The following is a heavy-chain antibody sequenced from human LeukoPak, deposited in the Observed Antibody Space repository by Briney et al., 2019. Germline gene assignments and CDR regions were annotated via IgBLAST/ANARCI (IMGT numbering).Heavy chain of an antibody. Sequence: PGGSLRLSCAASGFTLDDYAMHWVRHAPGKGLEWVSLISGDGVRTYYADSVKGRLTVSRDNSKNSLYLHMSSLRTEDTALFYCAKDTIPYGRSYYYMDVWGKGTTVTVSS. CDR1: GFTLDDYA. V-gene: IGHV3-43*02. CDR3: AKDTIPYGRSYYYMDV. J-gene: IGHJ6*03. D-gene: IGHD3-10*01. CDR2: ISGDGVRT.